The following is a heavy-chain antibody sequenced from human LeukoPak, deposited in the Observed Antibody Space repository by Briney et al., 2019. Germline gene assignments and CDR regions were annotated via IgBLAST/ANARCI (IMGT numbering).Heavy chain of an antibody. V-gene: IGHV4-4*07. CDR2: LSPSGTT. D-gene: IGHD1-1*01. J-gene: IGHJ4*02. Sequence: PSETLSLTCTVSGDSFRDYFWNWIRQSAGKGLEWIGRLSPSGTTEYNPSLWSRVTISVDTSKKQVSLRLASVSAADTAVYYCARHAVDDREHFDYWGQGTLVTVSS. CDR3: ARHAVDDREHFDY. CDR1: GDSFRDYF.